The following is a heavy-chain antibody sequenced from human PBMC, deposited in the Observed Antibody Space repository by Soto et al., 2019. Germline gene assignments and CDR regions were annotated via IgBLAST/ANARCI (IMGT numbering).Heavy chain of an antibody. Sequence: GGSLRLSCAASGFTFSSYAMSWVRQAPGKGLEWVSVISGSGGSTYYADSVKGRFTISRDNSKNTLYLQMNNLRAEDTATYYCAKATLVVVVIHEFDYWGQGTVVTVSS. V-gene: IGHV3-23*01. J-gene: IGHJ4*02. CDR1: GFTFSSYA. CDR3: AKATLVVVVIHEFDY. D-gene: IGHD3-22*01. CDR2: ISGSGGST.